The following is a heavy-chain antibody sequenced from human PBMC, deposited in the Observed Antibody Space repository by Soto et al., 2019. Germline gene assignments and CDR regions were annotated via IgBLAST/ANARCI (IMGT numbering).Heavy chain of an antibody. Sequence: PSETLSLTCTVSGGSISSYYWSWIRQPPGKGLEWIGYIYYSGSTNYNPSLKSRVTISVDTSKNQFSLKLSSVTAADTAVYYCARDKFGGGYGIFDYWGQGTLVTVSS. J-gene: IGHJ4*02. CDR1: GGSISSYY. D-gene: IGHD1-26*01. V-gene: IGHV4-59*01. CDR3: ARDKFGGGYGIFDY. CDR2: IYYSGST.